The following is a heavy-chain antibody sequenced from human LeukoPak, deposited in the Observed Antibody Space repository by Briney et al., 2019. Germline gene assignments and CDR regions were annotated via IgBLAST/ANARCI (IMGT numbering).Heavy chain of an antibody. CDR2: ISGSGGST. V-gene: IGHV3-23*01. CDR3: AKSIGGVVVVAADY. J-gene: IGHJ4*02. CDR1: GFTFSSYA. D-gene: IGHD2-15*01. Sequence: GGSLRLSCAASGFTFSSYAMTWVRQAPGKGLEWVSVISGSGGSTYYADSVKGRFTLSRDNSKNTLYLQMNSLRAEDTAVYYCAKSIGGVVVVAADYWGQGTLVTVSS.